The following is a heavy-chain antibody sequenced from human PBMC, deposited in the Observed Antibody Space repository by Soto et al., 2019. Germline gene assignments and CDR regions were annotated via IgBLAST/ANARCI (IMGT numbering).Heavy chain of an antibody. CDR2: ISGSGGST. CDR1: GFTFSSYA. D-gene: IGHD3-22*01. J-gene: IGHJ4*02. CDR3: AKEPAYYYDSSGYYHY. Sequence: GGSLRLSCAASGFTFSSYAMSWVRQAPGKGLEWVSAISGSGGSTYYADSVKGRFTISRDNSKNTLYLQMNSLRAEDTAVYYCAKEPAYYYDSSGYYHYWGQGPLVTVSS. V-gene: IGHV3-23*01.